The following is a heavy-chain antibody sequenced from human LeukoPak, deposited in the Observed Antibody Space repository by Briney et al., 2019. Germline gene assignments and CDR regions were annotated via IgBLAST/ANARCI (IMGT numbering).Heavy chain of an antibody. CDR2: VYYSGST. CDR3: ARHVRFLEWLYHMDV. J-gene: IGHJ6*03. CDR1: GGSISSSSYY. Sequence: PSETLSLTCTVSGGSISSSSYYWGWIRQPPGKGLEWIGSVYYSGSTYYNPSLKSRVTISVDTSKNQFSLKLSSVTAADTAVYYCARHVRFLEWLYHMDVWGKGTTVTVSS. D-gene: IGHD3-3*01. V-gene: IGHV4-39*01.